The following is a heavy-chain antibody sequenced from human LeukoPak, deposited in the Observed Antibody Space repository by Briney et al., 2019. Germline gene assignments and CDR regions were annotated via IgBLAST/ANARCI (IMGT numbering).Heavy chain of an antibody. V-gene: IGHV3-21*01. D-gene: IGHD6-19*01. Sequence: GGSLRLSCAASGFTFSSYTMNWVRQAPGKGLEWVSSISGSSSYIYYADSVKGRFTISRDNAKNSLYLQVNSLRAEDTAVYYCARAGSRGIAVAGTAGYWGQGTLVTVSS. CDR3: ARAGSRGIAVAGTAGY. CDR2: ISGSSSYI. CDR1: GFTFSSYT. J-gene: IGHJ4*02.